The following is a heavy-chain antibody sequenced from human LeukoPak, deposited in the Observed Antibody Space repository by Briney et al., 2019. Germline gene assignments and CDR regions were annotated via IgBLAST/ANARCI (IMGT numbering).Heavy chain of an antibody. CDR1: GGSFSGYY. J-gene: IGHJ5*02. CDR2: INHSGST. V-gene: IGHV4-34*01. D-gene: IGHD6-13*01. Sequence: SETLSLTCAVYGGSFSGYYWSWIRQPPGKGLEWIGEINHSGSTNYNPSLKSRVTISVDTSKNQFSLKLSSVTAADTAVYYCARVPYSNGFDPWGQGTLVTVSS. CDR3: ARVPYSNGFDP.